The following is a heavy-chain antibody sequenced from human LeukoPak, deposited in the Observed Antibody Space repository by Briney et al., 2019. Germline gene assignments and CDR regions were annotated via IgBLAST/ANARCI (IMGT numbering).Heavy chain of an antibody. D-gene: IGHD5-18*01. V-gene: IGHV2-70*12. CDR3: AHTLINSSPYNWFDP. CDR1: GFSLSTSGMC. CDR2: IDWDDDK. Sequence: SGPALVKPTQTLTLTCTFSGFSLSTSGMCVSWIRQPPGKALEWLARIDWDDDKYYSTSLKTRLTISKDTSKNQVVLTMTNMDPVDTATYYCAHTLINSSPYNWFDPWGQGTLVTVSS. J-gene: IGHJ5*02.